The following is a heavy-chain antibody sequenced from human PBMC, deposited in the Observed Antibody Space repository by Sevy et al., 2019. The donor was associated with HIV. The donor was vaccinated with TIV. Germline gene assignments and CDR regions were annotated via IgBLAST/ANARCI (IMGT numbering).Heavy chain of an antibody. CDR1: GFPFHRYS. D-gene: IGHD4-17*01. CDR2: ISSSSSCI. J-gene: IGHJ3*02. CDR3: ARTNDYGVLGAFDI. Sequence: GESLKISCAASGFPFHRYSMNWVRQAPGKGLEWVSSISSSSSCIYQADSVKGRFTISRDNSKNSLYLQMNSLRAEDTAVYYCARTNDYGVLGAFDIWGQGTMVTVSS. V-gene: IGHV3-21*01.